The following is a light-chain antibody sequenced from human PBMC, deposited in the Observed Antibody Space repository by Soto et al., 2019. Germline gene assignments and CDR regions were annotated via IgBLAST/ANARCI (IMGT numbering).Light chain of an antibody. CDR2: EVT. CDR3: SSCTLNTTRV. J-gene: IGLJ3*02. V-gene: IGLV2-14*03. Sequence: QSVLTQPASVSGSPGQTITISFAGTTSDIGSYNFVSWYQQHPGTAPKLIIYEVTNRPLGISSRFSGSRSGNTASLTISGLRTEGEAHYYCSSCTLNTTRVFCGGTTLTVL. CDR1: TSDIGSYNF.